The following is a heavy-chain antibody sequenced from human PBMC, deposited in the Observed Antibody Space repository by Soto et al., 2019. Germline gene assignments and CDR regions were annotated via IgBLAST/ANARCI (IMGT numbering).Heavy chain of an antibody. Sequence: GGSLRLSCAASGFTFSSHWMYWFRQAPGKGLVWVSRIDSGGSSTTYADSVKGRFTISRDNAKNTLYLQMNGLRAEDTAVYYCARLFTYGNLDYFVFWGPGTQVTVSS. CDR2: IDSGGSST. D-gene: IGHD3-10*01. J-gene: IGHJ4*02. V-gene: IGHV3-74*01. CDR3: ARLFTYGNLDYFVF. CDR1: GFTFSSHW.